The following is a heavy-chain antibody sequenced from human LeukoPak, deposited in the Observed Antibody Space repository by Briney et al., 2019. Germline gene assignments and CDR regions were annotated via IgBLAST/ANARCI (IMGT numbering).Heavy chain of an antibody. Sequence: GGSLRLSCAASGFTFSSYPMTWVRQSPGEALEWVSAIGAGGGNTYYADAVKGRFTISRDNSKNTLYLQTNSLRAEDTAVYYCAKDDWNYVIVMWGQGTLVTVSS. CDR3: AKDDWNYVIVM. V-gene: IGHV3-23*01. CDR1: GFTFSSYP. J-gene: IGHJ4*02. CDR2: IGAGGGNT. D-gene: IGHD1-7*01.